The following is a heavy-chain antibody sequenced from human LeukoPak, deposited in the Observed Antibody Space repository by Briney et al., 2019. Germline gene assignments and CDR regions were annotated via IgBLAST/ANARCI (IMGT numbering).Heavy chain of an antibody. CDR3: TRDSGTYNWLDP. CDR1: GFTFSDSA. CDR2: MNKKVNGFVT. Sequence: LXLSCAASGFTFSDSAIHWVRQASGKGLEWIGLMNKKVNGFVTAYAASVRGTFTISRDDSQNTAYLQMDSLKTVDTALYYCTRDSGTYNWLDPWGQGTLVTVSS. J-gene: IGHJ5*02. D-gene: IGHD1-26*01. V-gene: IGHV3-73*01.